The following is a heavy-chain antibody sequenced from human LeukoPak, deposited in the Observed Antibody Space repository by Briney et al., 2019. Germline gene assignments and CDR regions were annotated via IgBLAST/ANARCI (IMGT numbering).Heavy chain of an antibody. Sequence: SETLSLTCAVYGGSFSGYYWSWIRQPPGKGLEWIGEINHSGSTNYNPSLKSRVTISVDTSKNQFSLKLSSVTAADTAVYYCARHAGPGTMVRGTTLDYWGQGTLVTVSS. J-gene: IGHJ4*02. V-gene: IGHV4-34*01. CDR3: ARHAGPGTMVRGTTLDY. D-gene: IGHD3-10*01. CDR2: INHSGST. CDR1: GGSFSGYY.